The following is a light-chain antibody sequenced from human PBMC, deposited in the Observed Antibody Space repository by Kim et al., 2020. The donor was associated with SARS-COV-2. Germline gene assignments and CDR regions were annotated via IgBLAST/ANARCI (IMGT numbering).Light chain of an antibody. CDR2: AAS. CDR3: QQRHATPLRT. CDR1: QSISTY. J-gene: IGKJ4*01. V-gene: IGKV1-39*01. Sequence: DIQMTQSPSYLAASVGDRVTIARRASQSISTYLHWYQQKPRKAPKLLIYAASSLQSGVPSRFSVSGSGTDFTLTISSLQPEGVATYFCQQRHATPLRTFGGGTKVDIK.